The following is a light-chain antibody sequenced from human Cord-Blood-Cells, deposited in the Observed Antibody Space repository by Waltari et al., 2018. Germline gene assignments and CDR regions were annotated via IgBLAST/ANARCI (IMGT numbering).Light chain of an antibody. CDR2: AAS. J-gene: IGKJ1*01. CDR3: QQYYSYPRT. V-gene: IGKV1-8*01. Sequence: AIRMTQSPSQFPASQETRSTITCRASQGISSYLAWYQQKPGKAPKLLIYAASTLQSGVPSRFSGSGSGTDFTLTISCLQSEDFATYYCQQYYSYPRTFGQGTKVEIK. CDR1: QGISSY.